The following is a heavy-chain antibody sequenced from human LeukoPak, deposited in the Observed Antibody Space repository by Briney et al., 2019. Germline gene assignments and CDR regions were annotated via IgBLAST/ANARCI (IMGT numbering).Heavy chain of an antibody. CDR1: GFTFSSYS. CDR3: ARDPHLRYFDWLAYTPHFDY. CDR2: ISSSSSYI. V-gene: IGHV3-21*01. J-gene: IGHJ4*02. Sequence: GGSLRLSCAASGFTFSSYSMNWVRQAPGKGLEWVSSISSSSSYIYYADSVKGRFTISRDNAKNSLYLQMNSLRAEDTAAYYCARDPHLRYFDWLAYTPHFDYWGQGTLVTVSS. D-gene: IGHD3-9*01.